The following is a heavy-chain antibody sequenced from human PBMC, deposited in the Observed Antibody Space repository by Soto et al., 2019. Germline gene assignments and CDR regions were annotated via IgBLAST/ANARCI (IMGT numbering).Heavy chain of an antibody. Sequence: PSETLSLTCTVSGDSIKHYYWNWIRQPPGKGLEWIGYIYYSGATNYNPCLKSRVTISKNQFSLKLTSVTAADTAVYYCVRGETKALFDSWGQGILVTSPQ. CDR2: IYYSGAT. J-gene: IGHJ4*02. V-gene: IGHV4-59*01. CDR3: VRGETKALFDS. CDR1: GDSIKHYY. D-gene: IGHD3-16*01.